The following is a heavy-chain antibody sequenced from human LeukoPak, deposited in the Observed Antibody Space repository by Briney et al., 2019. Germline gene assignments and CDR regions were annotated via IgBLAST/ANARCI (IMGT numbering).Heavy chain of an antibody. CDR3: TTVPRFNGGSYSDF. CDR1: GFTFSNTW. Sequence: GGSLRLSCAASGFTFSNTWMSWVRQAPGTGLEWVGRIKSKIDGGTTDYAAPVKGRFTISRDDSKNMLYLQMNSLRTEDTALYYCTTVPRFNGGSYSDFWGQGTLVTVSS. J-gene: IGHJ4*02. V-gene: IGHV3-15*01. CDR2: IKSKIDGGTT. D-gene: IGHD3-10*01.